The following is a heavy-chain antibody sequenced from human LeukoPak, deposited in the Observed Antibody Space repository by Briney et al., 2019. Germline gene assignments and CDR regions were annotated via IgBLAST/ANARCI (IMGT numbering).Heavy chain of an antibody. J-gene: IGHJ4*02. Sequence: SETLSLTCTVSGGSISSYYWSWLRQPPGKGLEWIGFIYYSGITDYNPSLKSRVTISVDTSKNQLSLKLSSVTAADTAVYYCARVRALSYYDSSGDLYYFQYWGQGTLVTVSS. D-gene: IGHD3-22*01. V-gene: IGHV4-59*01. CDR2: IYYSGIT. CDR3: ARVRALSYYDSSGDLYYFQY. CDR1: GGSISSYY.